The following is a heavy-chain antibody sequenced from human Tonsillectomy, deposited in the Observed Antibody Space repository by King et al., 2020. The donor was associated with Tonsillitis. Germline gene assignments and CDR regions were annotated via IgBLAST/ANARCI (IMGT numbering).Heavy chain of an antibody. Sequence: VQLVESGGGLVKPGGSLRLSCAASGFTFSNAWMSWVRQAPGKGLEWVGRIKSKTDGGTTDYATPVKGRFTISRDDSKNTLYLQMNSLKTADTAVYYCTISSTVGAAGDIVWGQGTLVTVSS. CDR2: IKSKTDGGTT. J-gene: IGHJ4*02. CDR3: TISSTVGAAGDIV. CDR1: GFTFSNAW. V-gene: IGHV3-15*01. D-gene: IGHD1-26*01.